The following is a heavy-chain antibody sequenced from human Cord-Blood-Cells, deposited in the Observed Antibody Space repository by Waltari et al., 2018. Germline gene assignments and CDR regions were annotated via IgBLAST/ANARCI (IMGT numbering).Heavy chain of an antibody. CDR1: GYTLTALS. J-gene: IGHJ4*02. D-gene: IGHD3-3*01. CDR2: FDPEDGET. V-gene: IGHV1-24*01. Sequence: VQLVQSGAEVKKPGASVKVSRKVSGYTLTALSMHWVRPAPGKGLEWMGGFDPEDGETIYAQKFQGRVTMTEDTSTDTAYMELSSLRSEDTAVYYCATVSTIFGVVTHFDYWGQGTLVTVSS. CDR3: ATVSTIFGVVTHFDY.